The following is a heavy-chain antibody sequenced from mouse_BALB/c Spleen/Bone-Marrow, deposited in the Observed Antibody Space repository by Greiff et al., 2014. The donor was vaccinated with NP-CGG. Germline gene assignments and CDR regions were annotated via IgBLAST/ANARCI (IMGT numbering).Heavy chain of an antibody. CDR3: ARGPPLYYDYGFDY. Sequence: EVKLQESGPELVKPGASMKISCKASGYSFTGYTMNWVKQSHGKNLEWIGLINPYNGGTRYNQKFKGEATLTVDKSSSTAYMELLSLTSGDSAVYYCARGPPLYYDYGFDYWGQGTTLTVSS. CDR1: GYSFTGYT. J-gene: IGHJ2*01. V-gene: IGHV1-18*01. CDR2: INPYNGGT. D-gene: IGHD2-4*01.